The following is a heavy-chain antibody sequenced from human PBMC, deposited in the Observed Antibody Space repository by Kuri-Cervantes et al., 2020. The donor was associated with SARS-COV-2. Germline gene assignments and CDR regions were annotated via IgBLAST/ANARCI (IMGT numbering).Heavy chain of an antibody. CDR3: ARVGPRGTGIAVAGYWYFAL. Sequence: GESLKISCVASGFTLSSYSMNWVRQAPGKGLEWVSYISSSSSTIYYADSVKGRFTISRDNAKNSLYLQMNSLRDEDTAVYYCARVGPRGTGIAVAGYWYFALWGRGNLVTVSS. CDR2: ISSSSSTI. CDR1: GFTLSSYS. V-gene: IGHV3-48*02. J-gene: IGHJ2*01. D-gene: IGHD6-19*01.